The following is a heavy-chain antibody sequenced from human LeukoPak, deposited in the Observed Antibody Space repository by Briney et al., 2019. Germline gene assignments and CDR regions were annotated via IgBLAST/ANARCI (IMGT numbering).Heavy chain of an antibody. CDR1: GVSISTSRYY. D-gene: IGHD3-16*02. J-gene: IGHJ4*02. CDR2: INHSGST. V-gene: IGHV4-39*01. CDR3: ARHRTYDYVWGSYRLGLDY. Sequence: PSETLSLTCTVSGVSISTSRYYWSWIRQPPGKGLEWIGEINHSGSTNYNPSLKSRVTISVDTSKNQFSLKLSSVTAADTAVYYCARHRTYDYVWGSYRLGLDYWGQGTLVTVSS.